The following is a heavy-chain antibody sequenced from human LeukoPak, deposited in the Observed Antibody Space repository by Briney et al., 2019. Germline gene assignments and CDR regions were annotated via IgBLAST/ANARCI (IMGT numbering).Heavy chain of an antibody. Sequence: GASVKVSCRASPYTFTGYYMHWVRQAPGQGLEWMGWINPNSGGTNYAQKFQGRVTMTRDTSISTAYMELSRLRSDDTAVYYCARSICSGGSCYFEVDPWGQGTLVTVSS. CDR3: ARSICSGGSCYFEVDP. CDR2: INPNSGGT. V-gene: IGHV1-2*02. J-gene: IGHJ5*02. D-gene: IGHD2-15*01. CDR1: PYTFTGYY.